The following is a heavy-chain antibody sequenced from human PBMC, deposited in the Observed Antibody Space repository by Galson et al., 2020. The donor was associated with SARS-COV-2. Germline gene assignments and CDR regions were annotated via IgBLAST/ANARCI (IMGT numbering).Heavy chain of an antibody. Sequence: KMSGPTLVKPTQTLTLTCTFSGFSLSTSGVGVGWIRQPPGKALEWLALIYWDDDKRYSPSLKSRLTITKDTSKNQVVLTMTNMDPVDTATYYCAHNNDFWSGPNWFDPWGQGTLVTVSS. D-gene: IGHD3-3*01. CDR3: AHNNDFWSGPNWFDP. V-gene: IGHV2-5*02. CDR1: GFSLSTSGVG. J-gene: IGHJ5*02. CDR2: IYWDDDK.